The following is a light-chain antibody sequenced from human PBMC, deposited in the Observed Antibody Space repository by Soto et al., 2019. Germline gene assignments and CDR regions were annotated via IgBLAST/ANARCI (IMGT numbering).Light chain of an antibody. CDR1: QGISSY. CDR3: QQFGNSPWT. Sequence: AIRMTQSPSSLSASTGDRVTITCRASQGISSYLAWYRQKPGKAPKLLIYAASTLQSGVPSRFSGSGSGTDFTLTISCLQSEDFAVYYCQQFGNSPWTFGQGTKVEI. CDR2: AAS. J-gene: IGKJ1*01. V-gene: IGKV1-8*01.